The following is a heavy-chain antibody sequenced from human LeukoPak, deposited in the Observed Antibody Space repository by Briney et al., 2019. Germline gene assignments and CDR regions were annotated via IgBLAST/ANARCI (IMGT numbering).Heavy chain of an antibody. J-gene: IGHJ4*02. D-gene: IGHD2-15*01. CDR1: GFTFSSYS. Sequence: GSLRLSCAASGFTFSSYSMNWVRQPPGKGLEWIGEINHSGSTNYNPSLKSRVTISVDTSKNQFSLKLSSVTAADTAVYYCARGLRGYCSGGSCYPRAYYFDYWGQGTLVTVSS. V-gene: IGHV4-34*01. CDR3: ARGLRGYCSGGSCYPRAYYFDY. CDR2: INHSGST.